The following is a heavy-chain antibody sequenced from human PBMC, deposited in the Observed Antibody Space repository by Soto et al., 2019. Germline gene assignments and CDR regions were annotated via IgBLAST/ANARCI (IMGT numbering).Heavy chain of an antibody. D-gene: IGHD5-12*01. J-gene: IGHJ4*02. CDR2: LNSDGSDT. V-gene: IGHV3-74*01. CDR3: ARDGYDSVALDY. CDR1: GFTFSSYW. Sequence: EVQLVESGGGLVQPGGSLRLSCAASGFTFSSYWMHWVRQAPGKGLLWVSRLNSDGSDTSYADSVKGRFTISRDNAKNTLYLQMNSLRAEDTAVYYCARDGYDSVALDYWGQGTLVTVSS.